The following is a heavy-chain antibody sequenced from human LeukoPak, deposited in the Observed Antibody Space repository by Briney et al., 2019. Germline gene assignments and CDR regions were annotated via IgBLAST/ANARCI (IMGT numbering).Heavy chain of an antibody. CDR3: AKGLGTYYYDSSGYYPFDY. CDR2: IRYDGSNK. J-gene: IGHJ4*02. V-gene: IGHV3-30*02. Sequence: GGSLRLSCAASGFTFSSYNMNWVRQAPGKGLEWVAFIRYDGSNKYYADSVKGRFTISRDNSKNTLYLQMNSLRAEDTAVYYCAKGLGTYYYDSSGYYPFDYWGQGTLVTVSS. CDR1: GFTFSSYN. D-gene: IGHD3-22*01.